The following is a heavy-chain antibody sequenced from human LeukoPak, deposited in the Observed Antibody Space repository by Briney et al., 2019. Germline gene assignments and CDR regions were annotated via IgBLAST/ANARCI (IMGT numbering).Heavy chain of an antibody. CDR3: ARGYFDWLLPDEYYFDY. CDR2: IYYSGST. D-gene: IGHD3-9*01. J-gene: IGHJ4*02. Sequence: SVTLSLTCTVSGGSISSSSYYWGWIRQPPGKGLEWIGSIYYSGSTYYNPSLKSRVTISVDTSKNQFSLKLSSVTAADTAVYYCARGYFDWLLPDEYYFDYWGQGTLVTVSS. CDR1: GGSISSSSYY. V-gene: IGHV4-39*07.